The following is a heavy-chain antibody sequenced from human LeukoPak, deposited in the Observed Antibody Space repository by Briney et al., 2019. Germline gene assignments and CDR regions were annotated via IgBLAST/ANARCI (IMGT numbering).Heavy chain of an antibody. J-gene: IGHJ4*02. CDR3: ARDQRFGGLLYYFDY. V-gene: IGHV1-2*04. CDR1: GYTFTGYY. CDR2: INPNGGGT. Sequence: ASVKVSCKASGYTFTGYYMHWVRQAPGQGLEWMGWINPNGGGTNYAQKFQGWVTMTRDTSISTAYMELSRLRSDDTAVYHCARDQRFGGLLYYFDYRGQGTLVTVSS. D-gene: IGHD3-10*01.